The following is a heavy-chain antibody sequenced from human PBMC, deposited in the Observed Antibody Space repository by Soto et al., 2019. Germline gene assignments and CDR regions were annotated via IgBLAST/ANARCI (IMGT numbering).Heavy chain of an antibody. J-gene: IGHJ6*02. CDR2: ISGSGGST. CDR1: GFTFSSYA. V-gene: IGHV3-23*01. CDR3: ASSSTSNYYYYYGMDV. Sequence: EVQLLESGGGLVQPGGSLRLSCAASGFTFSSYAMSWVRQAPGKGLEWVSAISGSGGSTYYADSVKGRFTISRDNSKNTLYLQMNSLRAEDTAVYYCASSSTSNYYYYYGMDVWGQGTTVTVSS. D-gene: IGHD2-15*01.